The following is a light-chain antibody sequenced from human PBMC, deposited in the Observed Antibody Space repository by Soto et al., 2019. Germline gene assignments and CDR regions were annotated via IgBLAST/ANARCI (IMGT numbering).Light chain of an antibody. CDR2: EVR. Sequence: QSVLTQPPSASGTPGQSITISCTGTNNNVGGYDFVSWYQQDPGKAARLMIYEVRNRPSVVCTCFTGSKSGNTACLTISGLQADDEGDYFCISYTSRGTLLYGFGTGTKVTVL. J-gene: IGLJ1*01. V-gene: IGLV2-14*01. CDR1: NNNVGGYDF. CDR3: ISYTSRGTLLYG.